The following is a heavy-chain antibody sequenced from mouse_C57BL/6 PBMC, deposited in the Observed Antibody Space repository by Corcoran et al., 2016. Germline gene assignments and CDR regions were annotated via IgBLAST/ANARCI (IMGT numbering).Heavy chain of an antibody. J-gene: IGHJ4*01. Sequence: EVQLQQSGPELVKPGASVKISCKASGYTFTDYYMNWVKQSHGKSLEWIGDINPNNGGTSYNQKFKGKATLTVDKYSSTAYMELRSLTSEDSAVYYGARDGYGTAMDYWGLGTSVTVSS. CDR3: ARDGYGTAMDY. V-gene: IGHV1-26*01. CDR2: INPNNGGT. CDR1: GYTFTDYY. D-gene: IGHD1-1*01.